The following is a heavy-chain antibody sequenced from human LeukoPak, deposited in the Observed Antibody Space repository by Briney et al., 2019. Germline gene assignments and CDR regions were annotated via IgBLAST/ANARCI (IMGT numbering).Heavy chain of an antibody. J-gene: IGHJ4*02. Sequence: GGSLRLSCAASGFTFDNYGINWVRQAPGKGLEWVSRIHWNGGRTGYADSVKGRFTISRDNAKNSLYLQMNSLRVEDTALYYCARDLQGLLWFGIAFDYWGQGTLVTVSS. CDR3: ARDLQGLLWFGIAFDY. CDR2: IHWNGGRT. V-gene: IGHV3-20*04. D-gene: IGHD3-10*01. CDR1: GFTFDNYG.